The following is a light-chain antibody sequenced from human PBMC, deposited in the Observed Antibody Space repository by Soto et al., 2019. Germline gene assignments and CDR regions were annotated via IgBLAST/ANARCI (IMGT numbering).Light chain of an antibody. CDR3: QQYDRYSLS. J-gene: IGKJ3*01. V-gene: IGKV1-5*03. CDR1: QNIRSW. CDR2: KAS. Sequence: DIQMTQSPSTLSASVGDRVSITCRASQNIRSWLAWYQHKPGKAPKLLIYKASTLDSGVPSRFSGSGSGTDFTLTISSLQPVDFATYYCQQYDRYSLSFGPGTKVEIK.